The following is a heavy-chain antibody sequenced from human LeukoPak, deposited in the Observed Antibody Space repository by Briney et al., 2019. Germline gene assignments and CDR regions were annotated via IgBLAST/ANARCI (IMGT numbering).Heavy chain of an antibody. V-gene: IGHV2-70*11. D-gene: IGHD1-14*01. CDR1: GFSLTTSGMC. Sequence: SGPALVKPTQTLTLTCSFSGFSLTTSGMCVSWIRQSPGKALEWLARIDWDDNKYYNPSLKTRLAISKDTSKDQVVLTVTNMDPADTATYYCAQMIAVHVTDTGEPIGRYYFFMDVWGEGTTVTVSS. J-gene: IGHJ6*03. CDR3: AQMIAVHVTDTGEPIGRYYFFMDV. CDR2: IDWDDNK.